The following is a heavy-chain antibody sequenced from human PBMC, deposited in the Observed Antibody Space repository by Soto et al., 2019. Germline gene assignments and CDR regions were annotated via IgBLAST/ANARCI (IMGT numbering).Heavy chain of an antibody. CDR2: LIPIFGTA. J-gene: IGHJ6*04. Sequence: QVQLVQSGAEVKKPGSSVKVSCKASGGTFSTYAISWVRQAPGQGLEWMGGLIPIFGTADYAQKFQGRVTIPADESTSTAYMELSSLRSHDTAVYYCARHPGRPYYYSGMDVWGKGTTVTVSS. CDR1: GGTFSTYA. CDR3: ARHPGRPYYYSGMDV. V-gene: IGHV1-69*12. D-gene: IGHD2-15*01.